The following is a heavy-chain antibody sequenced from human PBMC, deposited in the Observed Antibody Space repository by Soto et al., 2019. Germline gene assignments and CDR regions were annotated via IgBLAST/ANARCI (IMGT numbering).Heavy chain of an antibody. V-gene: IGHV1-18*01. CDR2: ISAYNGNT. J-gene: IGHJ4*02. Sequence: QVQLVQSGAEVKKPGASVKVSCKASGYTFTSYGISWVRQAPGQGLEWMGWISAYNGNTNYAQKPQGRVTMTTDTSTSTAYMELRSLRSDDTAVYYCARDLAMIVVVTRSSPFDYWGQGTLVTVSS. CDR1: GYTFTSYG. CDR3: ARDLAMIVVVTRSSPFDY. D-gene: IGHD3-22*01.